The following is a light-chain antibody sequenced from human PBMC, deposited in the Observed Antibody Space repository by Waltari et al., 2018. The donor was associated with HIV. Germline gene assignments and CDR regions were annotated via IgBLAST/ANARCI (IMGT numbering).Light chain of an antibody. V-gene: IGLV1-51*01. CDR3: GTWGNSLSAGF. J-gene: IGLJ2*01. Sequence: QSVLTQPPSVSAPPGQKVTISCSGSSSSFGNNYVSWYQQVPGPAPKHLIYDNNGHPSWMPDGLSGAKSGTSAALASTGLQTGDEADYYCGTWGNSLSAGFFGGGTKLTVL. CDR1: SSSFGNNY. CDR2: DNN.